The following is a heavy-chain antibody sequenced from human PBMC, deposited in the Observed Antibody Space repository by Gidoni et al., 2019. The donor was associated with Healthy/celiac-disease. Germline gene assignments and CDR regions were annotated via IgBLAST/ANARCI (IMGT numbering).Heavy chain of an antibody. Sequence: QITLKESGPTLVKPTQTLTLTCTFSGFSLSTSGVGVGWIRQPPGKALEWLALIYWDDDKRYSPSLKSRLTITKDTSKNQVVLTMTNMDPVDTATYYCAHSGGYSGYEIWYYFDYWGQGTLVTVSS. CDR2: IYWDDDK. D-gene: IGHD5-12*01. V-gene: IGHV2-5*02. CDR3: AHSGGYSGYEIWYYFDY. J-gene: IGHJ4*02. CDR1: GFSLSTSGVG.